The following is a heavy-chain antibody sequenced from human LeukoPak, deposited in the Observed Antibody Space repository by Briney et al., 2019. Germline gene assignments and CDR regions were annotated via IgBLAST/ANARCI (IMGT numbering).Heavy chain of an antibody. V-gene: IGHV3-53*04. CDR1: GFTVRNNR. CDR3: ARESTPLRGAFDP. CDR2: IDSRDNT. D-gene: IGHD3-16*01. Sequence: GGSLILSCAASGFTVRNNRMSSVRQAPGKGLGWVSVIDSRDNTYHADSVKGRFTTSRHTSKNTLYLQMNSLRAEDTAVYYCARESTPLRGAFDPWGPGTLVTVSS. J-gene: IGHJ5*02.